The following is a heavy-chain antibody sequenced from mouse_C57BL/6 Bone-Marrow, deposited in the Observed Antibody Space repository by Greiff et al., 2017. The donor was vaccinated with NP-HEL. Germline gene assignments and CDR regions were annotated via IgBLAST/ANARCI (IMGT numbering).Heavy chain of an antibody. J-gene: IGHJ4*01. CDR2: IRNKANNHAT. Sequence: EVKLMESGGGLVQPGGSMKLSCAASGFTFSDAWMDWVRQSPEKGLEWVAEIRNKANNHATYYAESVKGRFTISRDDSKSSVYLQMNSLRAEDTGIYYCTKGLITTVVNPSKAMDYWGQGTSVTVSS. CDR1: GFTFSDAW. CDR3: TKGLITTVVNPSKAMDY. D-gene: IGHD1-1*01. V-gene: IGHV6-6*01.